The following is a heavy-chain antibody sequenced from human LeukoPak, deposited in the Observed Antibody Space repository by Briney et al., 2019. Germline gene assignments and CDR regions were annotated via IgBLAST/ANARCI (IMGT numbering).Heavy chain of an antibody. V-gene: IGHV3-7*01. CDR1: GFTFTTYW. D-gene: IGHD3-22*01. CDR2: IKDDGGEK. CDR3: GRDPYYDALDY. Sequence: GGSLRLSCAVSGFTFTTYWMSWVRQAPGKGLEWVANIKDDGGEKYYVDSVKGRFTISRDNTKNLLFLQMNNLRAEDTAVYYCGRDPYYDALDYWGQGTLVTVSS. J-gene: IGHJ4*02.